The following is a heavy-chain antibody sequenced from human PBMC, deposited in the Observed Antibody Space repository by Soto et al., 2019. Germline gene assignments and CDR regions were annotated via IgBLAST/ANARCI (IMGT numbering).Heavy chain of an antibody. D-gene: IGHD1-20*01. J-gene: IGHJ4*02. CDR1: GFTFSSYA. CDR2: VTNSGSNT. CDR3: ARGLGITGIQSQIFSIFDF. Sequence: GGSLRLSCAASGFTFSSYAMTWVRQAPGKGLEWVSGVTNSGSNTQYADSVKGRFTISRDNSKNTLYLQMNSLRAEDTAVYYCARGLGITGIQSQIFSIFDFWGQGTLVTVSS. V-gene: IGHV3-23*01.